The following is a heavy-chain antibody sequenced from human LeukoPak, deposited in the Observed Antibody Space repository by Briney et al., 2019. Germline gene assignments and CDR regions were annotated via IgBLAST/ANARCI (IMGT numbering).Heavy chain of an antibody. Sequence: SVKVSCKASGGTFSSYAISWVRQAPGQGLEWMGGIIPIFGTANYAQKFQGRVTITTDESTSTAYMELSSLRSEDTAVYYCARGGGAVEMATMSAFDIWGQGTMVTVSS. J-gene: IGHJ3*02. D-gene: IGHD5-24*01. V-gene: IGHV1-69*05. CDR1: GGTFSSYA. CDR3: ARGGGAVEMATMSAFDI. CDR2: IIPIFGTA.